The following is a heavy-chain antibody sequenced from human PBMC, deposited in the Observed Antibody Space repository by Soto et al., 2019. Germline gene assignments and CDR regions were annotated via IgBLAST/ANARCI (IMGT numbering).Heavy chain of an antibody. CDR3: AREVYPYLPEYYFDY. Sequence: QSQTLSLTCAISGDSVSSNSAAWNWIRQSPSRGLEWLGRTYYRSKWYNDYAVSVKSRITINPETSKNQFSLQLNSVTPEDTAVYYCAREVYPYLPEYYFDYWGQGTLVTVSS. D-gene: IGHD1-20*01. CDR2: TYYRSKWYN. J-gene: IGHJ4*02. V-gene: IGHV6-1*01. CDR1: GDSVSSNSAA.